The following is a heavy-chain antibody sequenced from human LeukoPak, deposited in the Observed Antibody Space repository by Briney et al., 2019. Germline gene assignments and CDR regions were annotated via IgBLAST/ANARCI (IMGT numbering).Heavy chain of an antibody. CDR3: ARDGGYSYGYPLDY. CDR1: GFTFSSYS. V-gene: IGHV3-21*01. J-gene: IGHJ4*02. CDR2: ISSSSSYI. Sequence: RGSLILSCAASGFTFSSYSMNWVRQAPGKGLEWVSSISSSSSYIYYADSVKGRFTISRDNAKNSLYLQMNSLRAEDTAVYYCARDGGYSYGYPLDYWGQGTLVTVSS. D-gene: IGHD5-18*01.